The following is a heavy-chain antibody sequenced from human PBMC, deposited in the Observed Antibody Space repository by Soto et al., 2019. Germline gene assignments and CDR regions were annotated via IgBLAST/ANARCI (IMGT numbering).Heavy chain of an antibody. CDR3: ARGPISPGDD. D-gene: IGHD1-1*01. V-gene: IGHV1-69*08. Sequence: QVQLVQSGAEVKKPGSSVKVSCKASGGSFSSFHITWVRQAPGQGLEWTGRIIPILGKTNNAPKFQGRVTTTADKTTNTAYMVLNSLRSEDTGMYYCARGPISPGDDWGQGTLITVSS. CDR2: IIPILGKT. J-gene: IGHJ4*02. CDR1: GGSFSSFH.